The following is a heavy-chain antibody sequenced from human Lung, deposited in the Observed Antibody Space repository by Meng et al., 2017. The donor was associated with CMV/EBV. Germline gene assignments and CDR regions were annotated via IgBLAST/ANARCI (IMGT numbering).Heavy chain of an antibody. J-gene: IGHJ4*02. D-gene: IGHD3-16*01. CDR2: ISYDGSNK. Sequence: RIXCEGSGFTYSSYAMHWVRQAPGKGLEWVAVISYDGSNKYYADSVKGRFTISRDNSKNTLYLQMNSLRAEDTAVYYCARDPGFGFSSALDYWGQGTXVTVSS. CDR3: ARDPGFGFSSALDY. CDR1: GFTYSSYA. V-gene: IGHV3-30*04.